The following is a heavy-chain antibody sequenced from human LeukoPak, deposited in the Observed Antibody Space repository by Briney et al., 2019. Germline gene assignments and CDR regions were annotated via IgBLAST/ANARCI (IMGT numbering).Heavy chain of an antibody. Sequence: SETLSLTCTISGGPITAYYWSWIRQPPGKGLEWIGYVYYTGSTNYNPSLNSRLTISLDTSKNQFSLRLTSVTAADTAVYYCATGQILFGSHYWGLGTLVTVSP. V-gene: IGHV4-59*01. D-gene: IGHD3-10*01. CDR3: ATGQILFGSHY. CDR2: VYYTGST. J-gene: IGHJ4*02. CDR1: GGPITAYY.